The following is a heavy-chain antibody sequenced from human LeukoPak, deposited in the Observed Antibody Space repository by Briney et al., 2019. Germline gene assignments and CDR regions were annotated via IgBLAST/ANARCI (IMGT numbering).Heavy chain of an antibody. CDR1: GGSFSGYY. Sequence: KPSETLSLTCAVYGGSFSGYYWSWIRQPPGKGLEWIGEINHSGSTNYNPSLKSRVTISVDTSKNQFSLKLSSVTAADTAVYYCAGDIVVVPAASGSYGMDVWGQGTTVTVS. J-gene: IGHJ6*02. CDR2: INHSGST. V-gene: IGHV4-34*01. D-gene: IGHD2-2*01. CDR3: AGDIVVVPAASGSYGMDV.